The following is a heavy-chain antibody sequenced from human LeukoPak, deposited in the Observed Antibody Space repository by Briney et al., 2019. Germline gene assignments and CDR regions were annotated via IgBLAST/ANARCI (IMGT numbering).Heavy chain of an antibody. CDR1: GFTFSSYW. D-gene: IGHD2-21*01. Sequence: GGSLRLSCAVSGFTFSSYWMSWVRQAPGKGLERVANIKQDGSEKYYVDSVQGRFTISRDNSNNTLYLQMHSLRIEDTAVYYCARDFFPIADSTWYEIGYWGQGTLVTVSS. V-gene: IGHV3-7*01. CDR2: IKQDGSEK. J-gene: IGHJ4*02. CDR3: ARDFFPIADSTWYEIGY.